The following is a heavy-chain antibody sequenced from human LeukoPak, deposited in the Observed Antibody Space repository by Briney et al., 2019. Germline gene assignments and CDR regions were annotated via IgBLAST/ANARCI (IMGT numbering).Heavy chain of an antibody. V-gene: IGHV4-38-2*02. CDR3: ARGLTVVDFDY. CDR2: IYHSGST. J-gene: IGHJ4*02. Sequence: SETLSLTCTVSGYSISSGYYWGWIRQPPGKGLEWIGSIYHSGSTYYTPSLKSRVTISVDTSKNQFSLKLSSVTAADTAVYYCARGLTVVDFDYWGQGTLVTVSS. CDR1: GYSISSGYY. D-gene: IGHD4-23*01.